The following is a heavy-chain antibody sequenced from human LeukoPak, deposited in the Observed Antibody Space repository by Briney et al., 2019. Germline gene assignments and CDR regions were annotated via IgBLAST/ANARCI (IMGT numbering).Heavy chain of an antibody. D-gene: IGHD5-18*01. V-gene: IGHV3-74*01. Sequence: GGSLRLSCAASGFTFSNYWMRWVRQAPGKGLVWVSRIDGDGSSTTYADSVKGRFTISRDNAKNTLFLQMNNLRAEDTAVYYCARDLAYSSDYWGQGTLVTVSS. CDR3: ARDLAYSSDY. CDR2: IDGDGSST. J-gene: IGHJ4*02. CDR1: GFTFSNYW.